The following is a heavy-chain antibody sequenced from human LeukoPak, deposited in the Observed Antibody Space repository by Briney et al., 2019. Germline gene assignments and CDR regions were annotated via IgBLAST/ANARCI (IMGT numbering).Heavy chain of an antibody. CDR1: GGSFSGYY. CDR3: ARVEIGSSPHFDY. D-gene: IGHD2-2*01. J-gene: IGHJ4*02. CDR2: INHSGST. V-gene: IGHV4-34*01. Sequence: SVTLSLTCAVYGGSFSGYYWSWIRQPPGKGLEWIGEINHSGSTNYNPSLKSRVTISVDTSKNQFSLKLSSATAADTAVYYRARVEIGSSPHFDYWGQGTLVTVSS.